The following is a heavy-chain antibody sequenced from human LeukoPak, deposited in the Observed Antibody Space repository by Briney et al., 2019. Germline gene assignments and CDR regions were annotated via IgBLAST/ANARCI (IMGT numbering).Heavy chain of an antibody. J-gene: IGHJ4*02. CDR3: AKGVYGAAADFDY. Sequence: GGSLRLSCAASGFTFDDYAIHWVRQAPGKGLEWVSLISGDGGNTYYADSVKGRFTISRDNSKNSLYLQINSLRTADTALYYCAKGVYGAAADFDYWGQGTLVTVSS. D-gene: IGHD6-13*01. V-gene: IGHV3-43*02. CDR1: GFTFDDYA. CDR2: ISGDGGNT.